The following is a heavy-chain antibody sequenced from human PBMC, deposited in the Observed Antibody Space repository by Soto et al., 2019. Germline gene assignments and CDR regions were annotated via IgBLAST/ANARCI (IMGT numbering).Heavy chain of an antibody. CDR1: GFTVSSYW. CDR3: ARLWFGELSSFDY. J-gene: IGHJ4*02. D-gene: IGHD3-10*01. CDR2: IKQDGSEK. V-gene: IGHV3-7*02. Sequence: EVQLVESGGGLVQPGGSLRLSCAASGFTVSSYWMSRVRQAPGKGLEWVANIKQDGSEKYYVDSVKGRFTISRDNAKNSLYLQMNSLRAEDTAVYYCARLWFGELSSFDYWGQGTLVTVSS.